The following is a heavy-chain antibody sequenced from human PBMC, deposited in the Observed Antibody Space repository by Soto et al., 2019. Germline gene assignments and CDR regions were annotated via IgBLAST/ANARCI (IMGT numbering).Heavy chain of an antibody. CDR2: IIPSTGST. CDR1: GGTFSTYA. CDR3: ARGGSSSDY. J-gene: IGHJ4*02. Sequence: QVQLVQSGAEVKKPGSSVKVSCKAVGGTFSTYAVSWVRQAPGQGLEWVRGIIPSTGSTNHAQKFQGRVTITADESTRTVYMELTSLRSDDTAVYYCARGGSSSDYWGQGTLVTVSS. V-gene: IGHV1-69*12. D-gene: IGHD6-13*01.